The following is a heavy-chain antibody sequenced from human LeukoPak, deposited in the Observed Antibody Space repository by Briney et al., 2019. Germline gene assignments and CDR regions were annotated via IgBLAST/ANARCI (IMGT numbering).Heavy chain of an antibody. CDR3: ASDYDSSGYYTFAEYFQH. V-gene: IGHV1-46*01. J-gene: IGHJ1*01. D-gene: IGHD3-22*01. CDR2: INPSGGST. Sequence: GASVKVSCKASGYTFTSYYMHWVRQAPGQGLEWMGIINPSGGSTSYAQKFQGRVTMTRDTSTSTVYMELSSLRSEDTAVYYCASDYDSSGYYTFAEYFQHWGQGTLVTVSS. CDR1: GYTFTSYY.